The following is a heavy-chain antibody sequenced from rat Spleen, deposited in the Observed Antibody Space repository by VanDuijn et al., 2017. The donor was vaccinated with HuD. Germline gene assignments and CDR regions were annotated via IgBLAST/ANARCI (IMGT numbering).Heavy chain of an antibody. CDR3: TRGLHYGSPTFAY. Sequence: EVQLVESGGDLVQPGRSLKLSCAASGFTFHNFDMAWVRQAPTKGLEWVASISPSGGATYYRDSVKGRFTVSRDNAKSTLYLQMNSLRSEDTATYYCTRGLHYGSPTFAYWGQGTLVTVSS. V-gene: IGHV5-25*01. J-gene: IGHJ3*01. CDR2: ISPSGGAT. D-gene: IGHD1-3*01. CDR1: GFTFHNFD.